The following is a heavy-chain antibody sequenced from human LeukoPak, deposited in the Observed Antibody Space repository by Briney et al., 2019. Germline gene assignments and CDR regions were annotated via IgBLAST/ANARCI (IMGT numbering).Heavy chain of an antibody. CDR3: AKKTAYDILTGDPTSYFDY. Sequence: GASVKVSCKASGYTFTSYGISWGRQAPGQGLELMGWISADNGNTNSAQKLQGRVTMTTDTSTSTAYMELRSLRSDDTAVYFCAKKTAYDILTGDPTSYFDYWGQGTLVTVSS. J-gene: IGHJ4*02. V-gene: IGHV1-18*04. D-gene: IGHD3-9*01. CDR1: GYTFTSYG. CDR2: ISADNGNT.